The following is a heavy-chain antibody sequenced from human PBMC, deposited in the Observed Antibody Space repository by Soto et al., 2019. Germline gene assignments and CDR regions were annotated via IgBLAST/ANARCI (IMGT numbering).Heavy chain of an antibody. Sequence: GGSLILSCAASGFTFSNYAMTWVRQAPGKGLEWVSTISGSGDSTYYADSVKGRFTISRDNSKNTLYLQMNSLRADDTAVYYCATGRQMGYWGQGTQVTVSS. J-gene: IGHJ4*02. V-gene: IGHV3-23*01. CDR3: ATGRQMGY. D-gene: IGHD7-27*01. CDR1: GFTFSNYA. CDR2: ISGSGDST.